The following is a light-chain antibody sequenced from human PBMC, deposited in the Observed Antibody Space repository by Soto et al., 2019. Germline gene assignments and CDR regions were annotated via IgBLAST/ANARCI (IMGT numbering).Light chain of an antibody. Sequence: QSVLTQPPSVSGAPGQSVTISCTGSSSNIGAGYDVHWYLQLPGTAPKLLIYGNKYRPSGVPDRFSGSKSGTSASLAITGLQAEDEADYYCQSYDNRLSVVVFGGGTKVTVL. CDR3: QSYDNRLSVVV. CDR1: SSNIGAGYD. V-gene: IGLV1-40*01. J-gene: IGLJ2*01. CDR2: GNK.